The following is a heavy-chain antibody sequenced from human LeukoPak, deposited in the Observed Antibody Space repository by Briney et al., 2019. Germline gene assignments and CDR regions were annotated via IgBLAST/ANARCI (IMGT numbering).Heavy chain of an antibody. CDR3: ARYGSGSYSYYYYMDV. Sequence: PSETLSLTCAVYGGSFSGYYWSWIRQPPGKGLEWIGEINHSGSTNYNPSLKSRVTISVDTSKNQFSLKLSSVTAADTAVYYCARYGSGSYSYYYYMDVWGKGTTVTISS. V-gene: IGHV4-34*01. CDR2: INHSGST. D-gene: IGHD3-10*01. J-gene: IGHJ6*03. CDR1: GGSFSGYY.